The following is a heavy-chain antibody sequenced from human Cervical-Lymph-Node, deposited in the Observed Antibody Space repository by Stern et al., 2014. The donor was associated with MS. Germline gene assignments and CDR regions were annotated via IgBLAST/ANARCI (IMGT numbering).Heavy chain of an antibody. CDR3: AKDGYNY. D-gene: IGHD5-24*01. V-gene: IGHV1-2*02. J-gene: IGHJ4*02. Sequence: QVQLGQSWAEVKKPGASVKVSCKASGYTFTGYYIHWVRQAPGQGLEWMGWIIPNNGDTNYAQNFQGRVTMTRDTSISTAYMELSRLRSDDTAVYYCAKDGYNYWGQGTLVTVSS. CDR1: GYTFTGYY. CDR2: IIPNNGDT.